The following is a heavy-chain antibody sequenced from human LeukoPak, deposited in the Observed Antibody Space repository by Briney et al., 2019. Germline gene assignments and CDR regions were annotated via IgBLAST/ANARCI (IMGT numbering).Heavy chain of an antibody. CDR3: ARVGATYRHAFDI. CDR2: IYTSGST. J-gene: IGHJ3*02. CDR1: GGCISSYY. Sequence: SETLSLTCTVAGGCISSYYWSWIRQPAGKGLEWIVRIYTSGSTNYNPSLKSRVTMSVDTSKNQFSLKLSSVTAADTAVYYCARVGATYRHAFDIWGQGTMVTVSS. V-gene: IGHV4-4*07. D-gene: IGHD1-26*01.